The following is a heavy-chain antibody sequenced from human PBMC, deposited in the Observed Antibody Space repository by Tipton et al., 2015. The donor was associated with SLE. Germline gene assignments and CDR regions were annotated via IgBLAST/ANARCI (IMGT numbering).Heavy chain of an antibody. Sequence: GSLRLSCAASGFTFSTYSMNWVRQAPGKGLDWVSFITSGGSNIYYADSVQGRFTISRDNAKNSLYLQMDSLRAEDTAVYYCARASVARGYFDYWGQGTLVTVSS. CDR3: ARASVARGYFDY. V-gene: IGHV3-21*03. J-gene: IGHJ4*02. CDR2: ITSGGSNI. D-gene: IGHD4-23*01. CDR1: GFTFSTYS.